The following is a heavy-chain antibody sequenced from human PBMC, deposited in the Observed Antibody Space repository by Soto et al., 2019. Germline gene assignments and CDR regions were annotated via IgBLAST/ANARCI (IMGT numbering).Heavy chain of an antibody. CDR1: GFTFTNYA. D-gene: IGHD2-21*02. CDR3: AKKGLGSLATYCNYGDCHYAFDL. J-gene: IGHJ3*01. CDR2: VSGGGGGT. Sequence: EVQLLESGGGLVQPGGSLRLSCAASGFTFTNYAMSWVRQAPGKGLEWVSTVSGGGGGTYYADSVKGRFSTSRDNSRNTVYLQMSSLRAEDTAVYYCAKKGLGSLATYCNYGDCHYAFDLWGQGTIVTVSS. V-gene: IGHV3-23*01.